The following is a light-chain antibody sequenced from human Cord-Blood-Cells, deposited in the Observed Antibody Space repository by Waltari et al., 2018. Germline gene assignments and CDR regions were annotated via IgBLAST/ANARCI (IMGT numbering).Light chain of an antibody. CDR2: EVS. J-gene: IGLJ2*01. V-gene: IGLV2-8*01. CDR1: SRDVGGYNY. Sequence: QSALTQPPSASGSPGQSVTLSCTGTSRDVGGYNYVSCYQQHPGKAPKLMIYEVSKRPSGVPDRFSGSKSGNTASLTVSGLQAEDEADYYCSSYAGSNNFVVFGGGTKLTVL. CDR3: SSYAGSNNFVV.